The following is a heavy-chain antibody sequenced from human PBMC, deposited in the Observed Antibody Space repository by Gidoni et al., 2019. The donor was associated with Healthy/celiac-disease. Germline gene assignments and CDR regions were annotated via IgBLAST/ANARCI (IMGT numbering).Heavy chain of an antibody. J-gene: IGHJ5*02. V-gene: IGHV4-39*01. CDR2: IYYSGST. CDR1: GGSLSSSSYY. CDR3: ARLEVIGAWFDP. Sequence: QLQLQESGPGLVQPPETPSLTCTVPGGSLSSSSYYWGWIRQPPGKGLEWNGSIYYSGSTYYNPSLKSRVTISVDTSKNQFSLKLSSVTAADTAVYYCARLEVIGAWFDPWGQGTLVTISS. D-gene: IGHD3-22*01.